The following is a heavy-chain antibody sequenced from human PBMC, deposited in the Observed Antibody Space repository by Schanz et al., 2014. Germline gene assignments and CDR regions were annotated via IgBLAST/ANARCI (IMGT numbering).Heavy chain of an antibody. J-gene: IGHJ4*02. Sequence: QAQLVQSGSELKKPGASVKVSCKASGYTFTNYAINWVRQAPGQGLEWMGWINTNTGNPTYAQAFTGRFLFSLDTXXXXXYLQISSXXADDTAVYYCARRGIRGVFSSFDYWGLGTLVTVSS. CDR3: ARRGIRGVFSSFDY. CDR1: GYTFTNYA. CDR2: INTNTGNP. V-gene: IGHV7-4-1*02. D-gene: IGHD3-10*01.